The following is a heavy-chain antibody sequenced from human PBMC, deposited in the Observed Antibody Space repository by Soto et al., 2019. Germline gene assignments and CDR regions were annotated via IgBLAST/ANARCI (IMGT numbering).Heavy chain of an antibody. CDR1: GYTFTGYY. V-gene: IGHV1-2*02. Sequence: GASVKVSCKASGYTFTGYYMHWGRQAPGQGLEWMGWINPNSGGTNYAQKFQGRVTMTRDTSISTAYMELSRLRSDDTAVYYCARDISSGIAADYWGQGTLVTVSS. J-gene: IGHJ4*02. CDR2: INPNSGGT. CDR3: ARDISSGIAADY. D-gene: IGHD6-13*01.